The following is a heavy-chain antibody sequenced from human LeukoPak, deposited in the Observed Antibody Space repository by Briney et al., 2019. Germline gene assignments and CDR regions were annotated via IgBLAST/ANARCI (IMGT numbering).Heavy chain of an antibody. D-gene: IGHD3-22*01. J-gene: IGHJ6*03. Sequence: GGSLRLSCAASGFTFSSHSMNWVRQAPGKGLEWVSSISSSSSYIYYADSVKGRFTISRDNAKNSLYLQMNSLRAEDTAVYYCARVHYYDSSGYSPYYYYMDVWGKGTTVTVSS. V-gene: IGHV3-21*01. CDR3: ARVHYYDSSGYSPYYYYMDV. CDR2: ISSSSSYI. CDR1: GFTFSSHS.